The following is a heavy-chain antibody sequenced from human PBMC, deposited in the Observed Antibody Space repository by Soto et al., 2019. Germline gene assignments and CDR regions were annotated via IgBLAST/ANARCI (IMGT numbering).Heavy chain of an antibody. CDR1: GYTFTSYA. Sequence: ASVKVSCKASGYTFTSYAIHWVRQATGQGLEWMGWMNPHSGNTGYAQKFQGRVTMTRNTSISTAYMELSSLGSEDTAVYYCARSDFWSGYPPQNYYYYMDVWGKGTTVTVSS. V-gene: IGHV1-8*01. D-gene: IGHD3-3*01. CDR2: MNPHSGNT. CDR3: ARSDFWSGYPPQNYYYYMDV. J-gene: IGHJ6*03.